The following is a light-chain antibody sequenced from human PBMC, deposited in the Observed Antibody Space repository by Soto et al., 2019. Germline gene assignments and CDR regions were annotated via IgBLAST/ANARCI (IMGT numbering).Light chain of an antibody. Sequence: QAVVTQSPSASASLGASVKLTCTLSSGHSSYAIAWHQQQPEKGPRYLMKLNSDGSHSKGDGIPDRFSGSSSGADRYLTISSLQSEDEADYYCQTWGTGIQVVFGGGTKLTVL. V-gene: IGLV4-69*01. CDR2: LNSDGSH. CDR3: QTWGTGIQVV. J-gene: IGLJ2*01. CDR1: SGHSSYA.